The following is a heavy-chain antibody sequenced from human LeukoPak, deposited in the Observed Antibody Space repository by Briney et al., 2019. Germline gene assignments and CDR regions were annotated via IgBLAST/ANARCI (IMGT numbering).Heavy chain of an antibody. D-gene: IGHD3-22*01. J-gene: IGHJ4*02. CDR3: ARPPYYDSSGYRDY. Sequence: PSETLSLTCTVSGYSISSGYYWGWIRQPPGKGLEWIGSINHSGSTNYNPSLKSRVTISVDTSKNQFSLKLSSVTAADTAVYYCARPPYYDSSGYRDYWGQGTLVTVSS. V-gene: IGHV4-38-2*02. CDR1: GYSISSGYY. CDR2: INHSGST.